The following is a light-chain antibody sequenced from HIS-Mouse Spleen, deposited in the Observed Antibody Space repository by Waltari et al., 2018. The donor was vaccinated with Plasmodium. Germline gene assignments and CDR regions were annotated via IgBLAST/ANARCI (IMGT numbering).Light chain of an antibody. CDR3: YSTDSSGNHRV. J-gene: IGLJ3*02. CDR2: EDS. V-gene: IGLV3-10*01. CDR1: ALPKKY. Sequence: SYELTQPPSASVSPGQTARITCSGAALPKKYAYWYQQNSGQAPVLVIYEDSKRPSGIPEGFSGSSSGTMATLTISGAQVEDEADYYCYSTDSSGNHRVFGGGTKLTVL.